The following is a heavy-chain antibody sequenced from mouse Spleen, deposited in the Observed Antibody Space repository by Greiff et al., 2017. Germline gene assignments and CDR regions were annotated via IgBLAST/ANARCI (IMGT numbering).Heavy chain of an antibody. J-gene: IGHJ3*01. Sequence: QVQLQQSGAELARPGASVKMSCKASGYTFTSYTMHWVKQRPGQGLEWIGYINPSSGYTKYNQKFKDKATLTADKSSSTAYMQLSSLTSEDSAVYYCARLDWTRDRFAYWGQGTLVTVSA. CDR3: ARLDWTRDRFAY. CDR1: GYTFTSYT. V-gene: IGHV1-4*01. D-gene: IGHD4-1*01. CDR2: INPSSGYT.